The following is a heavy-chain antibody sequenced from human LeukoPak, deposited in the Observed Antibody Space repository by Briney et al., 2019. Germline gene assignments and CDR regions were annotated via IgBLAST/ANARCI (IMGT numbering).Heavy chain of an antibody. CDR1: GYTLTELS. Sequence: ASVKVSCKVSGYTLTELSMHWVRQAPGKGLEWMGGFDPEDGETIYAQKFQGRVTMTEDTSTDTAYMELSSLRAEDTAVYYCAKDLRDTMIVVNWGQGTLVTVSS. J-gene: IGHJ4*02. CDR3: AKDLRDTMIVVN. D-gene: IGHD3-22*01. CDR2: FDPEDGET. V-gene: IGHV1-24*01.